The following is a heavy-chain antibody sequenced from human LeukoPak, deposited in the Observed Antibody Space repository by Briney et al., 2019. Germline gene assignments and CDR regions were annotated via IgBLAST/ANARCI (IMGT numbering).Heavy chain of an antibody. CDR3: ARVARLSLPRKNYYYYMDV. J-gene: IGHJ6*03. Sequence: SETLSLTCAVYGGSFSGYYWSWIRQPPGKGLEWIGEINHSGSTNYNPSLKSRVTISVDTSKNQFSLKLSSVTAADTAVYYCARVARLSLPRKNYYYYMDVWGKGTTVTVSS. CDR2: INHSGST. CDR1: GGSFSGYY. D-gene: IGHD3-16*02. V-gene: IGHV4-34*01.